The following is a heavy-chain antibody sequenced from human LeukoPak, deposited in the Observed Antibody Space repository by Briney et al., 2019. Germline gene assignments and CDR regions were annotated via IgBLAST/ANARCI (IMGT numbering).Heavy chain of an antibody. J-gene: IGHJ6*02. V-gene: IGHV3-30*03. D-gene: IGHD4-17*01. CDR3: GGGGDYDYYYYGMDV. CDR2: ISYDGSNK. Sequence: GGSLRLSCAASGFTFSSYGMHWVRQAPGKGLEWVAVISYDGSNKYYADSVKGRFTISRDNSKNTLYLQMNSLRAEDTAVYYCGGGGDYDYYYYGMDVWGQGTTVTVSS. CDR1: GFTFSSYG.